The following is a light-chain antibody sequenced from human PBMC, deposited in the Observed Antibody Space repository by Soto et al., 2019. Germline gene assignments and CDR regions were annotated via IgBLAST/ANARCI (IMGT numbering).Light chain of an antibody. CDR3: QQYGSSPWT. V-gene: IGKV3-20*01. J-gene: IGKJ1*01. Sequence: EMVLTQSPGTPSLSPGERATLSCRASQSVSSSYLAWYQQKPGQAPRLLIYGASSRATGIPDRFSGSGSGTDFTLTISRLEPEDFAVYFCQQYGSSPWTFGQGTKVDI. CDR1: QSVSSSY. CDR2: GAS.